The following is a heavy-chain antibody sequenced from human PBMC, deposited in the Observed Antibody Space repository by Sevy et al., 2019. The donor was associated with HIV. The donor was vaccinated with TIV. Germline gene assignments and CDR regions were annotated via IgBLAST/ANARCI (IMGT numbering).Heavy chain of an antibody. Sequence: ASVKVSCKASGFTFTSSAVQWVRQARGQRLEWIGWIVVGSGNTNYAQKFQERVTITRDMSTSTAYMELSSLRSEDTAMYYCAAAPEYYYDSSGYTFDYWGQGTLVTVSS. D-gene: IGHD3-22*01. J-gene: IGHJ4*02. CDR3: AAAPEYYYDSSGYTFDY. V-gene: IGHV1-58*01. CDR1: GFTFTSSA. CDR2: IVVGSGNT.